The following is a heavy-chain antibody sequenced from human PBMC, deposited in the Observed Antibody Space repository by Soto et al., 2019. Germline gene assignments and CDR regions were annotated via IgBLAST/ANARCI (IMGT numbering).Heavy chain of an antibody. Sequence: PSETLSLTCTVSGGSLNSYYWTWIRQSPGKGLERIGYVSSTGSTNYNPSLKSRLTMSLDTSTNEVSLSLTSVTAADAAVYFCARFSPPRKSYDSNPGWFDPWGQGIMVTVSS. CDR1: GGSLNSYY. CDR3: ARFSPPRKSYDSNPGWFDP. V-gene: IGHV4-59*01. D-gene: IGHD3-22*01. CDR2: VSSTGST. J-gene: IGHJ5*02.